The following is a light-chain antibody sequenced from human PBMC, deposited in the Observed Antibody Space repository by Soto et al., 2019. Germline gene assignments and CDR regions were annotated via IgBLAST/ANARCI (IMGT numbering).Light chain of an antibody. V-gene: IGLV2-11*01. CDR3: CSYAGTYSYV. Sequence: QSVLTQPRSVSGSPGQSVTISCTGTSNDVGGYDYVSWYQQHPGKAPKLIIYDVSKRPSGVPDRFSGSKSGNTASLTISGLQAEDEADYYCCSYAGTYSYVFGTGTKVNVL. CDR2: DVS. CDR1: SNDVGGYDY. J-gene: IGLJ1*01.